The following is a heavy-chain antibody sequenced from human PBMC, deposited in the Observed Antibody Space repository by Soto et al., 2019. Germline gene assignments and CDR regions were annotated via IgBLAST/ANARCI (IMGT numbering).Heavy chain of an antibody. D-gene: IGHD2-8*02. CDR1: GFFCSSYD. CDR2: ILVDGRT. V-gene: IGHV3-23*01. Sequence: QPGGSLRLSCAASGFFCSSYDMSWVRQAPGKGLEWVSTILVDGRTFYVDSVKGRFTISRDSSQNTVYLQMNSLTVGDTALYYCAKATATGGGAFDICGQGTMVTVSS. CDR3: AKATATGGGAFDI. J-gene: IGHJ3*02.